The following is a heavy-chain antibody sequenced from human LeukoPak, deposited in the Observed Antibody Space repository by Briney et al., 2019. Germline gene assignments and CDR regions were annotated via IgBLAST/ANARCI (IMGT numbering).Heavy chain of an antibody. D-gene: IGHD3-3*01. CDR1: GGSLSSGDYW. CDR2: TYYSGST. Sequence: SETLSLTSTVYGGSLSSGDYWWSWTRHPPGNGRDGIGLTYYSGSTYYNPYLKNRVTISLDTSNNQFPLNLSSMTAADTAVYYCARTSTYYDFWSGYRDFDYWGQGTLVTVSS. CDR3: ARTSTYYDFWSGYRDFDY. V-gene: IGHV4-30-4*08. J-gene: IGHJ4*02.